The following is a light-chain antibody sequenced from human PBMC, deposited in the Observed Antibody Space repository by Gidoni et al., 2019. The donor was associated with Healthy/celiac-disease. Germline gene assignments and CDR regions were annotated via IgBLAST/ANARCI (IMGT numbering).Light chain of an antibody. CDR3: QQYNNWRS. CDR2: GAS. CDR1: QSVSSN. J-gene: IGKJ2*04. V-gene: IGKV3-15*01. Sequence: EIVMTQSPATLSVSPGERATLSCRGSQSVSSNLAWYQQKPGQAPRLLIYGASTRATGIPARFSGSGSGTEFTLTISSLQSEDFAVYYCQQYNNWRSFGQGTKLEIK.